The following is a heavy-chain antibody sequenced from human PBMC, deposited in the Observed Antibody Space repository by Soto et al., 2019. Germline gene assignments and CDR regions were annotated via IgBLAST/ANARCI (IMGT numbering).Heavy chain of an antibody. V-gene: IGHV3-30*19. J-gene: IGHJ4*02. Sequence: QVQLVESGGGVVQPGRSLRLSCAASGFTFSSYGMHWVRLAPGKGLEWVAVISYDGSNKYYADSVKGRFTISRDNSKNTLYLQMNSLRAEDTTVYYCARGAVGAYFDYWGKGTLVTGS. CDR2: ISYDGSNK. D-gene: IGHD1-26*01. CDR1: GFTFSSYG. CDR3: ARGAVGAYFDY.